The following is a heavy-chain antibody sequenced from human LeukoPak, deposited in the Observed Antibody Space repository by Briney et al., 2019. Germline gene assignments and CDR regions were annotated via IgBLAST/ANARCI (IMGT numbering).Heavy chain of an antibody. CDR1: GYTFASYD. CDR3: ARARAGKQLVPRGYYFDY. D-gene: IGHD6-6*01. Sequence: GASVKVSCKASGYTFASYDINWVRQATGQGLEWMGWMSPNSGNTGYAQKFQGRVTMTRNTSISTAYMELSSLRSEDTAVYYCARARAGKQLVPRGYYFDYWGQGTLVTVSS. CDR2: MSPNSGNT. J-gene: IGHJ4*02. V-gene: IGHV1-8*01.